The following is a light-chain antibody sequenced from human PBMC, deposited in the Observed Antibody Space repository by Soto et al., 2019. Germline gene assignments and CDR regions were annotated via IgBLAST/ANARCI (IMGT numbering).Light chain of an antibody. CDR3: QKNNSAPLT. J-gene: IGKJ4*01. Sequence: DIEVTQSPASLSASLGDRATITCRANQTIGVSLAWFQQQPGKVPKLLIYAASAVQAGIPSRFSGSGSGTDFTLTISRLQHEDIANYYCQKNNSAPLTFGGGTKVEI. V-gene: IGKV1-27*01. CDR2: AAS. CDR1: QTIGVS.